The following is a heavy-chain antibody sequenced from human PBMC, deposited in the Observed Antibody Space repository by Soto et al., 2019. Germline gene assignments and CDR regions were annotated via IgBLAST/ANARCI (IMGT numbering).Heavy chain of an antibody. J-gene: IGHJ6*02. CDR1: GYTFTGYY. Sequence: ASVKVSCKASGYTFTGYYMHWVRQAPGQGLEWMGWINPNSGGTNYAQKFQGWVTMTRDASISTAYMELSRLRSDDTAVYYCARDRVDFWSGYYYYGMDVWGQGTTVTVSS. CDR3: ARDRVDFWSGYYYYGMDV. D-gene: IGHD3-3*01. CDR2: INPNSGGT. V-gene: IGHV1-2*04.